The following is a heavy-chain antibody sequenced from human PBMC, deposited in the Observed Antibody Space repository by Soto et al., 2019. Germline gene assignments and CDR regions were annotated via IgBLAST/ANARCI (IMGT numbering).Heavy chain of an antibody. Sequence: ASVKVSCKASGYTFTSYDMHWVRQAPGQRLEWMGWISPNSGGTFAAQKFQGRVTMTRDTSVNMAYMELTSLKSDDTAVYYCARQRKGAAAGPVDAFDIWGQGTMVTVSS. V-gene: IGHV1-2*02. CDR2: ISPNSGGT. D-gene: IGHD6-13*01. CDR1: GYTFTSYD. J-gene: IGHJ3*02. CDR3: ARQRKGAAAGPVDAFDI.